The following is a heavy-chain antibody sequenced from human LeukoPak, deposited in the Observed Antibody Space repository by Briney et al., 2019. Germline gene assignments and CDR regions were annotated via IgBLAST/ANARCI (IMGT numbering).Heavy chain of an antibody. CDR1: GFTFSSYA. CDR3: AKDRYQLLWGHFDY. D-gene: IGHD2-2*01. Sequence: GGSLRPSRAASGFTFSSYAMSWVRQAPGKGLEWVSAISGSGGSTYYADSVKGRFTISRDNSKNTLYLQMNSLRAEDTAVYYCAKDRYQLLWGHFDYWGQGTLVTVSS. V-gene: IGHV3-23*01. J-gene: IGHJ4*02. CDR2: ISGSGGST.